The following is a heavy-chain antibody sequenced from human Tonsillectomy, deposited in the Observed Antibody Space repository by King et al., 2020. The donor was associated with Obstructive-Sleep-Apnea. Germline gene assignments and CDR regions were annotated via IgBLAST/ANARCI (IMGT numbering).Heavy chain of an antibody. CDR1: GGSFIVYS. CDR2: INHSGSA. V-gene: IGHV4-34*01. CDR3: ASGEVYYGDYDY. Sequence: QVQLQQWGAGLLKHSETLSLTCAVYGGSFIVYSLSWISQSPGNGLEWIGEINHSGSATYNPSPKNRVTIAVDTSKNQFSLKLSSVTAADTAVYYCASGEVYYGDYDYWGQGTLVTVSS. D-gene: IGHD4-17*01. J-gene: IGHJ4*02.